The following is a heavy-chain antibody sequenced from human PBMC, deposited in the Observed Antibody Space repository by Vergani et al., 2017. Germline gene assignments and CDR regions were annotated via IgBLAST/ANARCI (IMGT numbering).Heavy chain of an antibody. V-gene: IGHV3-74*01. CDR3: ARDSSSPNQDADYYDSSGPTEYDI. CDR2: INSDGSST. Sequence: EVQLVESGGGLVQPGGSLRLSCAASGFTFSSYWMHWVRQAPGKGLVWVSRINSDGSSTSYADSVKGRFTISRDNAKNTLYLQMNSLRAADTAVYYCARDSSSPNQDADYYDSSGPTEYDIWGQGTMVTVSS. D-gene: IGHD3-22*01. J-gene: IGHJ3*02. CDR1: GFTFSSYW.